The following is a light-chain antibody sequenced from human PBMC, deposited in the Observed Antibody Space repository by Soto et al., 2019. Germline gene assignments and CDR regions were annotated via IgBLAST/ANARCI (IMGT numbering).Light chain of an antibody. J-gene: IGKJ1*01. Sequence: AIQMTQSPSSLSASVGDRVTITCRASQGIKNDLGWYQQKPGRAPKLLIYSASSLQSGVPSRFSGSGSGTDFTLTISSLQPEDFATYFCLQDYNYPWTFGQGTKVEVK. CDR1: QGIKND. V-gene: IGKV1-6*01. CDR2: SAS. CDR3: LQDYNYPWT.